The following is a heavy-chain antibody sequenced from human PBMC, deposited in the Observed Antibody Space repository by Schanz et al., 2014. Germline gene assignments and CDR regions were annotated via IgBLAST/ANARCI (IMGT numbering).Heavy chain of an antibody. CDR1: GFTFSSYY. CDR2: IISTGGTI. D-gene: IGHD2-2*01. J-gene: IGHJ3*01. CDR3: ASTRTRYCSSTSCVPDAFDF. Sequence: AQLLESGGGLVQPGGSLRLSCAASGFTFSSYYMSWIRQAPGKGLEWVSSIISTGGTIYYVDSVRGRFTISRDNAKNSLYLQMNSLRVDDTAVYYCASTRTRYCSSTSCVPDAFDFWGQGTLVTVSS. V-gene: IGHV3-11*01.